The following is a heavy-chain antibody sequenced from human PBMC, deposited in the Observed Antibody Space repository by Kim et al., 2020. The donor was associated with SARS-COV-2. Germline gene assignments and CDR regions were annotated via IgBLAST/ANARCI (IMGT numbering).Heavy chain of an antibody. V-gene: IGHV3-30-3*01. Sequence: GGSLRLSCAASGFTFSSYAMHWVRQAPGKGLEWVAVISYDGSNKYYADSVKGRFTISRDNSKNTLYLQMNSLRAEDTAVYYCAREGVLRFLEWLVAGGDYGMDVWGQGTTVTVSS. CDR3: AREGVLRFLEWLVAGGDYGMDV. D-gene: IGHD3-3*01. CDR1: GFTFSSYA. CDR2: ISYDGSNK. J-gene: IGHJ6*02.